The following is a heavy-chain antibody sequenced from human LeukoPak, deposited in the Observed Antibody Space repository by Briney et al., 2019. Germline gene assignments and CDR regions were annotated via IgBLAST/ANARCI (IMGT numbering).Heavy chain of an antibody. CDR1: GGSISSSSYY. CDR3: ARGGDYYDSSGYYDY. D-gene: IGHD3-22*01. V-gene: IGHV4-39*07. J-gene: IGHJ4*02. Sequence: PSETLSLTCTVSGGSISSSSYYWGWIRQPPGKGLEWIGSIYYSGSTYYNPSLKSRVTISVDTFKNQFSLKLSSVTAADTAVYYCARGGDYYDSSGYYDYWGQGTLVTVSS. CDR2: IYYSGST.